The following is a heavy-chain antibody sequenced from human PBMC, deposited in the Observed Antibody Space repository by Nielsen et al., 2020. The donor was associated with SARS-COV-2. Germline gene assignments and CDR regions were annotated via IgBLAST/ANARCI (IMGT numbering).Heavy chain of an antibody. J-gene: IGHJ6*02. Sequence: VRQAPGKGLEWVAVISYDGSNKYYADSVKGRFTISRDNSKNTLYLQMNSLRAEDTAVYYCARVLCGGDCTTGYYYYGMDVWGQGTTVTVSS. CDR3: ARVLCGGDCTTGYYYYGMDV. CDR2: ISYDGSNK. D-gene: IGHD2-21*02. V-gene: IGHV3-33*05.